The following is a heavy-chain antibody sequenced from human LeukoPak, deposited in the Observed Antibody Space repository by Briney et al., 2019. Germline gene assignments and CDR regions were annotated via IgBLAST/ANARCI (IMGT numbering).Heavy chain of an antibody. D-gene: IGHD3-10*02. Sequence: GESLRLSCVTSGFSFSTSRMNWVRQAPGKGLEWVSYISSSGSTIYYADSVKGRFTISRDNAKNSLYLQMNSLRAEDTAVYCCAELGITMIGGVWGKGTTVTISS. CDR1: GFSFSTSR. CDR3: AELGITMIGGV. CDR2: ISSSGSTI. J-gene: IGHJ6*04. V-gene: IGHV3-48*04.